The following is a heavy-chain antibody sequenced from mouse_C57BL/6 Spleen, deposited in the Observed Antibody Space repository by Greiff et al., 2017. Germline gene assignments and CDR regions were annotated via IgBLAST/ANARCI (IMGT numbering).Heavy chain of an antibody. V-gene: IGHV1-82*01. CDR3: ARERTAQATWGDY. J-gene: IGHJ4*01. D-gene: IGHD3-2*02. CDR1: GYAFSSSW. Sequence: QVQLKQSGPELVKPGASVKISCKASGYAFSSSWMNWVKQRPGKGLEWIGRIYPGDGDTNYNGKFKGKATLTADKSSSTAYMQLSSLTSEDSAVYFCARERTAQATWGDYWGQGTSVTVSS. CDR2: IYPGDGDT.